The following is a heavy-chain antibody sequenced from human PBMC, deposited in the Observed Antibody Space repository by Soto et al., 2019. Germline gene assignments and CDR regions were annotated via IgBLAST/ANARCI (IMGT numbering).Heavy chain of an antibody. CDR2: IRSKAYGGTT. V-gene: IGHV3-49*03. CDR1: GFTFGDYA. D-gene: IGHD2-2*01. J-gene: IGHJ6*02. CDR3: TRDLDCSSTSCLDYYYGMDV. Sequence: PGGSLRLSCTASGFTFGDYAMSWFRQAPGKGLEWVGFIRSKAYGGTTEYAASVKGRFTISRDDSKSIAYLQMNSLKTEDTAVHYCTRDLDCSSTSCLDYYYGMDVRGQGTTVTVSS.